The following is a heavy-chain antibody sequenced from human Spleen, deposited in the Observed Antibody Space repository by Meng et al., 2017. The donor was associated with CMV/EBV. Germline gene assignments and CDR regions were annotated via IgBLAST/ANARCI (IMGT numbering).Heavy chain of an antibody. J-gene: IGHJ4*02. Sequence: ASVKAPCKTPGYNVAGHYMHWLRPAPGQGLEWMGWIYPDTGGTHYSRNFQGRITVTRDTSIRTGYLELDSLRSDDKAMYSCARDHNWGPDYWGKGTLVTVSS. CDR1: GYNVAGHY. CDR3: ARDHNWGPDY. V-gene: IGHV1-2*02. CDR2: IYPDTGGT. D-gene: IGHD7-27*01.